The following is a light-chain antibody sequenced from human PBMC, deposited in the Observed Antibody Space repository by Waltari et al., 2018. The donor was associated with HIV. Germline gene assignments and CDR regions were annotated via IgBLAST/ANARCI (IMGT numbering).Light chain of an antibody. CDR3: QQYINRPPYT. CDR2: GAS. J-gene: IGKJ2*01. CDR1: QSVSSN. Sequence: EIVMTQSPATLSVYPGERATLSCRASQSVSSNLAWYQQKPGQAPRLLIYGASTRATGVPARVSGGGSGTEFTLTISSLQSEDFAVYYCQQYINRPPYTFGQGTKLEI. V-gene: IGKV3-15*01.